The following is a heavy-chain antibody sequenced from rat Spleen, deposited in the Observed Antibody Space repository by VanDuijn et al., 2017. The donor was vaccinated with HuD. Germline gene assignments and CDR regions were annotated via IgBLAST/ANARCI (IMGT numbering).Heavy chain of an antibody. J-gene: IGHJ4*01. CDR2: ITNTGGSI. V-gene: IGHV5-31*01. D-gene: IGHD1-11*01. CDR1: GFTFNNYW. Sequence: EVQLVESGGGLVQPGRSLKVSCVASGFTFNNYWMSWIRQAPGKGLEWVASITNTGGSIYHSDSVKGRFTISRDNSQNTLYLQMNSLRSEDTATYYCARHYGGYSEYVMDAWGQGASVTVSS. CDR3: ARHYGGYSEYVMDA.